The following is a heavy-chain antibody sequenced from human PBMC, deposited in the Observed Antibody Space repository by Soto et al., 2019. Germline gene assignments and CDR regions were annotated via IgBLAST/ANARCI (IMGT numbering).Heavy chain of an antibody. CDR1: GYTFTSYY. CDR2: INPSGSTI. Sequence: ASVKVSCKASGYTFTSYYMHWVRQAPGQGLEWMGIINPSGSTIYYADSVKGRFTISRDNAKNSLYLQMNSLRAEDTAVYYCARDPREYYFDYWGQGTLVTVSS. CDR3: ARDPREYYFDY. V-gene: IGHV1-46*04. J-gene: IGHJ4*02.